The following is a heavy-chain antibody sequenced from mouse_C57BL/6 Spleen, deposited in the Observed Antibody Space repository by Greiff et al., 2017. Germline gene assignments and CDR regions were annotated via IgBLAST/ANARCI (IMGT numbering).Heavy chain of an antibody. V-gene: IGHV1-64*01. CDR2: IHPNSGST. Sequence: QVQLQQPGAELVKPGASVKLSCKASGYTFTSYWMHWVKQRPGQGLEWIGMIHPNSGSTNYNETFKSKATLPVDKSSSTAYMQLSSLTSENSAVYYCGSSNFSMDDWGQGTSVTVSS. CDR3: GSSNFSMDD. J-gene: IGHJ4*01. CDR1: GYTFTSYW. D-gene: IGHD1-3*01.